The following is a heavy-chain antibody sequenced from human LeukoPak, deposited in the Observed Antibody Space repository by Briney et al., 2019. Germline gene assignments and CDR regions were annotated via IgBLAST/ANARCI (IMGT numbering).Heavy chain of an antibody. CDR3: ARDYSSGWYIAFDI. J-gene: IGHJ3*02. CDR1: GGTFSSYA. V-gene: IGHV1-69*05. Sequence: ASVKVSCKASGGTFSSYAISWVRQAPGQGLEWMGGIIPIFGTANYAQKFQGRVTTTTDESTSTAYMELSSLRSEDTAVYYCARDYSSGWYIAFDIWGQGTMVTVSS. D-gene: IGHD6-19*01. CDR2: IIPIFGTA.